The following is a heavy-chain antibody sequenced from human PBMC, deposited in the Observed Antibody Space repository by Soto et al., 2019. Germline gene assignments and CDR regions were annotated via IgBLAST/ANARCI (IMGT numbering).Heavy chain of an antibody. CDR1: GGSISSYY. CDR2: IYYSGST. D-gene: IGHD6-13*01. Sequence: SETLSLTCTVSGGSISSYYWSWIRQPPGKGLEWIGYIYYSGSTNYNPSLKSRVTISVGTSKNQFSLKLSSVTAADTAVYYCARDPLPWEAAAGEYNYGMDVWGQGTTVTSP. J-gene: IGHJ6*02. V-gene: IGHV4-59*01. CDR3: ARDPLPWEAAAGEYNYGMDV.